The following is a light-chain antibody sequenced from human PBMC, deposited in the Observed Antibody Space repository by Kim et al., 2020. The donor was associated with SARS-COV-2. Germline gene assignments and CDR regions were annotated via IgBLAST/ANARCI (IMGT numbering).Light chain of an antibody. CDR1: TIGSSL. J-gene: IGKJ1*01. V-gene: IGKV3D-15*01. CDR2: AAS. Sequence: VTPGERTPSCCSSRTIGSSLLACYQQHRGQAPSLLIGAASRRAAGTPASFSGGAAGEDFPLISSSLQSEVSAYYYCQQYSDSLTFAQGTKVDIK. CDR3: QQYSDSLT.